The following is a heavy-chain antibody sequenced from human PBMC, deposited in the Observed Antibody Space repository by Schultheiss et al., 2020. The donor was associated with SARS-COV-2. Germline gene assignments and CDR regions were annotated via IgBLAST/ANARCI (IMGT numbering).Heavy chain of an antibody. D-gene: IGHD2-21*02. CDR3: AREESRAGVVTGGVDAFDI. Sequence: GGSLRLSCAASGFTFSSYWMSWVRQAPGKGLEWVANIKQDGSEKYYVDSVKGRFTISRDNAKNSLYLQMNSLRAEDTAVYYCAREESRAGVVTGGVDAFDIWGQGTMVTVSS. CDR1: GFTFSSYW. J-gene: IGHJ3*02. V-gene: IGHV3-7*01. CDR2: IKQDGSEK.